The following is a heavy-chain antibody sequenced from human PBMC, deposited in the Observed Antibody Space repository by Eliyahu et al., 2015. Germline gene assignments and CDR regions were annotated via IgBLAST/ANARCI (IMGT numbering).Heavy chain of an antibody. V-gene: IGHV4-39*01. CDR3: ARREWALGFDP. CDR1: GGSISSSSYY. Sequence: QLQLQESGPGLVKPSXTLSLXXXVXGGSISSSSYYWGWIRQPPGKGLEWVGSIYYSGSTYYNPSLKSRVTISVDTSKNQFSLKLSSVTAADTAVYYCARREWALGFDPWGQGTLVTVSS. D-gene: IGHD3-3*01. CDR2: IYYSGST. J-gene: IGHJ5*02.